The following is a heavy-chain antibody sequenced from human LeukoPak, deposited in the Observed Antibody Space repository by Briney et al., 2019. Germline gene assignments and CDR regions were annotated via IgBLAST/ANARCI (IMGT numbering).Heavy chain of an antibody. D-gene: IGHD4-17*01. V-gene: IGHV4-39*01. J-gene: IGHJ4*02. CDR1: GGSISSSSYY. Sequence: PSGTLSLTCTVSGGSISSSSYYWGWIRQPPGKGLEWIGSIYYSGSTYYNPYLKSRVTISVDTSKNQFSLKLSSVTAADTAVYYCARSSLYGDWPPGYWGQGTLVTVSS. CDR2: IYYSGST. CDR3: ARSSLYGDWPPGY.